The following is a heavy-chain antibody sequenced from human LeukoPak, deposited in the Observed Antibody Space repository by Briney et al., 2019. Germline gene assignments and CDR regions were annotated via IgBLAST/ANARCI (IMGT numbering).Heavy chain of an antibody. CDR3: ARVTLGYFDY. D-gene: IGHD1-26*01. CDR2: ISYDGSNK. V-gene: IGHV3-30*04. J-gene: IGHJ4*02. CDR1: GFTFSSYA. Sequence: PGRSLRLSCAASGFTFSSYAMHWVRQAPGKGLEWVAVISYDGSNKYYADSVKGRFTISRDNSKNTLYLQMNGLRAEDTTVYYCARVTLGYFDYWGQGTLVTVSS.